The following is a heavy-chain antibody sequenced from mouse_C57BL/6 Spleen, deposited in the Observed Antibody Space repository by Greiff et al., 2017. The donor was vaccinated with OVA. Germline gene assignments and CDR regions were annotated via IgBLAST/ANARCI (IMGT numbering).Heavy chain of an antibody. J-gene: IGHJ2*01. D-gene: IGHD1-1*01. CDR2: IYPGSGST. V-gene: IGHV1-55*01. CDR1: GYTFTSYW. Sequence: VQLQESGAELVKPGASVKMSCKASGYTFTSYWITWVKQRPGQGLEWIGDIYPGSGSTNYNEKFKSKATLTVDTSSSTAYMQLSSLTSEDSAVYYCARSGYYYGSSYYFDYWGQGTTLTVSS. CDR3: ARSGYYYGSSYYFDY.